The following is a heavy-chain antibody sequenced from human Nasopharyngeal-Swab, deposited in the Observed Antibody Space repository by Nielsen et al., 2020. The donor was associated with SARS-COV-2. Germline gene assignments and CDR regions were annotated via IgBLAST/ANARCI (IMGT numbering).Heavy chain of an antibody. CDR3: AREFPGSSGVYFDY. CDR1: GFTFSSYG. D-gene: IGHD7-27*01. Sequence: SCAASGFTFSSYGMHWVRQAPGKGLEWVAVISYDGSNKYYADSVKGRFTISRDNSKNTLYLQMNSLRAEDTAVYYCAREFPGSSGVYFDYWGQGTLVTVSS. V-gene: IGHV3-30*03. CDR2: ISYDGSNK. J-gene: IGHJ4*02.